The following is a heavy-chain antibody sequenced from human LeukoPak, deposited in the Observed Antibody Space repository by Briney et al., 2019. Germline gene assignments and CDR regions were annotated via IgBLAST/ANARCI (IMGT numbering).Heavy chain of an antibody. J-gene: IGHJ3*02. Sequence: PGRSLRLSCAASGFTFSSYGMHWVRQAPGKGLEWVAVIWYDGSNKYYADSVKGRFTISRDNSKNTLSLQMNSLRAEDTALYYCAKDDSSGYFRDAFDIWGQGTMVTVSS. CDR2: IWYDGSNK. CDR3: AKDDSSGYFRDAFDI. V-gene: IGHV3-33*06. D-gene: IGHD3-22*01. CDR1: GFTFSSYG.